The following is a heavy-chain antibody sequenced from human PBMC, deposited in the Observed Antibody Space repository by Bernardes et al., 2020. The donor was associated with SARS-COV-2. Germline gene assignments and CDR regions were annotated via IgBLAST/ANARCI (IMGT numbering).Heavy chain of an antibody. Sequence: ASVKVSCKTFGYTFTSYAISWVRQAPGQGLEWMGWISGYNGHTKYAQKFQGRVTLTTDTSTNTVYMEMRGLRFDDTAVYYCAREGILVGAPMDLFDYWGQGSLVTVSS. CDR2: ISGYNGHT. J-gene: IGHJ4*02. CDR1: GYTFTSYA. D-gene: IGHD5-18*01. CDR3: AREGILVGAPMDLFDY. V-gene: IGHV1-18*01.